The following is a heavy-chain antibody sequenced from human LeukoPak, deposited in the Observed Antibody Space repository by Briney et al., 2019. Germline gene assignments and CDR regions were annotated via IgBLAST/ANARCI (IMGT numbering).Heavy chain of an antibody. CDR1: EFTVSSNY. Sequence: GGSLRLSCAASEFTVSSNYMSWVRQAPGKGLEWVSSITSPVGRIYYADSLKGRITISRDNARSTLYLQMNSLRAEDTAVYYCAKDLRYSSGWDAFDIWGQGTMVTVSS. CDR3: AKDLRYSSGWDAFDI. D-gene: IGHD6-19*01. J-gene: IGHJ3*02. V-gene: IGHV3-21*04. CDR2: ITSPVGRI.